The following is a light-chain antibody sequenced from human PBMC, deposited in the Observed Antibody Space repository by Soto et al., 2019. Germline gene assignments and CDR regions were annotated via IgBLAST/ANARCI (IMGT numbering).Light chain of an antibody. CDR2: GNS. Sequence: QSVLTQAPTGTVAPGQRVIISRTGSNSKIAAGYDVHWYQQLPGTPPKLLIYGNSNRPSGVPDRFSGSKSGTSASLTITGLQAEDEADYYCQSYGDSLSGYVFGSGTKV. CDR1: NSKIAAGYD. CDR3: QSYGDSLSGYV. J-gene: IGLJ1*01. V-gene: IGLV1-40*01.